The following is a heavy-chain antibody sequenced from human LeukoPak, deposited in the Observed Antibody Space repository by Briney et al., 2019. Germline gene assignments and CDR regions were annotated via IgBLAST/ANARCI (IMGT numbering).Heavy chain of an antibody. D-gene: IGHD2-2*01. CDR3: AATILLPAAMGFDY. CDR2: IYYNGRT. CDR1: GGSISSCSFF. J-gene: IGHJ4*02. Sequence: SETLSLTCTVSGGSISSCSFFWGWIRQPPGKGLEWIGSIYYNGRTYYNPSLKGRVTISADTSKNQFSLNLSSVTAADTAVYYCAATILLPAAMGFDYWGQGTLVTVSS. V-gene: IGHV4-39*01.